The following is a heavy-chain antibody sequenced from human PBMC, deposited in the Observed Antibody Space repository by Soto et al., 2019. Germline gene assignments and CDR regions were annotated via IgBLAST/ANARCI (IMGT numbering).Heavy chain of an antibody. CDR1: GFTFSSYS. Sequence: EVQLVESGGGLVKPGGSLRLSCAASGFTFSSYSMNWVRQAPGKGLEWVSSISSSSSYIYYADSVKGRFTISRDNAKNSLYLQMKSLRAEETAVYYCARNPPAILRFLEWLFQNYYYYYLDVWGKGTTVTVSS. V-gene: IGHV3-21*01. CDR3: ARNPPAILRFLEWLFQNYYYYYLDV. D-gene: IGHD3-3*01. J-gene: IGHJ6*03. CDR2: ISSSSSYI.